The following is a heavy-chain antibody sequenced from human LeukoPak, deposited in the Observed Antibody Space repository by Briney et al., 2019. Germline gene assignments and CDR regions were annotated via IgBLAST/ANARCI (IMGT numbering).Heavy chain of an antibody. CDR1: GGSISSGGYS. CDR3: ARGEVGWFDP. Sequence: PSETLSLTCAVSGGSISSGGYSWSWIRQPPGKGLEWIGYIYHSGSTYYNSSLKSRVTISVDRSKNQFSLKLSSVTAADTAVYYCARGEVGWFDPWGQGTLVTVSS. CDR2: IYHSGST. V-gene: IGHV4-30-2*01. J-gene: IGHJ5*02.